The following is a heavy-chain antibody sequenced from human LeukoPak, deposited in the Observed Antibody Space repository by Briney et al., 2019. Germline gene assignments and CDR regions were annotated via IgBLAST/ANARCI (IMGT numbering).Heavy chain of an antibody. D-gene: IGHD1-26*01. Sequence: ASVKVSCKASGYTFTGYYMHWVRQAPGQGLEWMGWINPNSGNTGYAQKFQGRVTMTRNTSISTAYMELSSLRSEDTAVYYCARGSYMGAVANWGQGTLVTVSS. V-gene: IGHV1-8*02. CDR2: INPNSGNT. CDR3: ARGSYMGAVAN. J-gene: IGHJ4*02. CDR1: GYTFTGYY.